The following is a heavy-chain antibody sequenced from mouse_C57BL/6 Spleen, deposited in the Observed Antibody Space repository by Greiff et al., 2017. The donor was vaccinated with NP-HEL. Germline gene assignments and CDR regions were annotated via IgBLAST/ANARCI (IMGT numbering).Heavy chain of an antibody. V-gene: IGHV1-26*01. D-gene: IGHD2-12*01. J-gene: IGHJ3*01. Sequence: VQLQQSGPELVKPGASVKISCKASGYTFTDYYMNWVKQSHGKSLEWIGDINPNNGGTSYNQKFKGKATLTVDKSSSTAYMELRSLTSEDSAVYYCAGHDEFAYWGQGTLVTVSA. CDR3: AGHDEFAY. CDR2: INPNNGGT. CDR1: GYTFTDYY.